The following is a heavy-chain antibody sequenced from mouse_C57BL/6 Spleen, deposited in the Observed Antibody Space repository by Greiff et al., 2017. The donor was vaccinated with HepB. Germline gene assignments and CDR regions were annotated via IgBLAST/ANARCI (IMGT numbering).Heavy chain of an antibody. CDR3: VYYDYGFGD. D-gene: IGHD2-4*01. V-gene: IGHV1-69*01. CDR2: IDPSDSYT. J-gene: IGHJ3*02. CDR1: GYTFTSYW. Sequence: VKLQQPGAELVMPGASVKLSCKASGYTFTSYWMHWVKQRPGQGLEWIGEIDPSDSYTNYNQKFKGKSTLTVDKSSSTAYMQLSSLTSEDSAVYYCVYYDYGFGDWGQGTLVTVSA.